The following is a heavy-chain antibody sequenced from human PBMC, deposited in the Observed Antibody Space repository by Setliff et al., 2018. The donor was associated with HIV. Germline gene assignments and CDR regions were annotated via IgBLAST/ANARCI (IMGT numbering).Heavy chain of an antibody. D-gene: IGHD3-10*01. V-gene: IGHV4-34*01. CDR1: GGSFSGYY. CDR2: INHSGST. J-gene: IGHJ3*02. CDR3: ARYANTYYYGSGSYYLRAFDI. Sequence: PSETLSLTCAVYGGSFSGYYWSWVRQPPGKGLEWIGEINHSGSTNYNPSLKSRVTISVDTSKNQFSLKLSSVTAADTAVYYCARYANTYYYGSGSYYLRAFDIWGQGTMVT.